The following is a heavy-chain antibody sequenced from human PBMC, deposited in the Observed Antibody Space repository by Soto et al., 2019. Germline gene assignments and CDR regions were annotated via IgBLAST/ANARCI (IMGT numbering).Heavy chain of an antibody. CDR1: GFTFPNYA. Sequence: GGSLRLSCAASGFTFPNYAMTWVRQAPGMGLEWVASISNGGDNKFYASSMKGRFTISRDNSKNTLYLQIDSLRAEDTAVYYCARPSISAAGTYWGQGTLVTVS. V-gene: IGHV3-23*01. J-gene: IGHJ4*02. D-gene: IGHD6-13*01. CDR2: ISNGGDNK. CDR3: ARPSISAAGTY.